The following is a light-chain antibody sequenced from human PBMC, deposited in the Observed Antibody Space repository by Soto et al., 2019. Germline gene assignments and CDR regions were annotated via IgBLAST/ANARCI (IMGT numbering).Light chain of an antibody. V-gene: IGLV2-8*01. Sequence: QSALTQPPSAAGAPGQSVTISCTGTSTDVGGYNYVSWYQQYPGKAPKIMIYEVSKRPSGVPDRFSGSKSGNTASLTVSGLQAEDEADYYCSSYGGRDNYVFGTGTKLTVL. J-gene: IGLJ1*01. CDR2: EVS. CDR3: SSYGGRDNYV. CDR1: STDVGGYNY.